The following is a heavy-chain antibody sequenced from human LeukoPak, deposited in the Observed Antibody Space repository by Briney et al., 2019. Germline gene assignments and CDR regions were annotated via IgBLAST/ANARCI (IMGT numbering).Heavy chain of an antibody. D-gene: IGHD6-13*01. J-gene: IGHJ3*02. V-gene: IGHV1-46*01. Sequence: ASVKVSCKASGYTFTNYYMYWVRQAPGQGLEWMGIINPSGGSTSYAQKFQGRVTMTRDMSTSTVYMELSSLRSDDTAVYYCARDKAAAGTDAFDIWGQGTMVTVSS. CDR1: GYTFTNYY. CDR3: ARDKAAAGTDAFDI. CDR2: INPSGGST.